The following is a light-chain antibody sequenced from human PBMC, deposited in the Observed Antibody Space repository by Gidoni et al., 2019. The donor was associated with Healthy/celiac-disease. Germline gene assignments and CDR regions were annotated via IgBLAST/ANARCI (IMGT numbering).Light chain of an antibody. CDR2: GAS. J-gene: IGKJ1*01. CDR1: QSVSSSY. Sequence: EIVLTQSPGTLSLSPGERATLSCRASQSVSSSYLAWYQQKPGQAPRLHIYGASNRSTGIPDRFSGSGSGTDFTLTICSLEPEDVAVYYCQQYGSSPETFGQGTKVEIK. CDR3: QQYGSSPET. V-gene: IGKV3-20*01.